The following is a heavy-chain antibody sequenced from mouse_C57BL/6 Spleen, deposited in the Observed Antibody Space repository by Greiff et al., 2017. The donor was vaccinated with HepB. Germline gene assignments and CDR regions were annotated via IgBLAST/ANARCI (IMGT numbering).Heavy chain of an antibody. CDR1: GFTFSSYA. CDR2: ISSGGSYT. J-gene: IGHJ2*01. V-gene: IGHV5-6*01. CDR3: AREGALLRSTVYYFDY. Sequence: EVMLVESGGDLVKPGGSLKLSCAASGFTFSSYAMSWVRPTPDKRLQWVATISSGGSYTYYPDSVKGRFTISRDNAKNTLYLQMSSLKSEYTAMYYCAREGALLRSTVYYFDYWGQGTTLTVSS. D-gene: IGHD1-1*01.